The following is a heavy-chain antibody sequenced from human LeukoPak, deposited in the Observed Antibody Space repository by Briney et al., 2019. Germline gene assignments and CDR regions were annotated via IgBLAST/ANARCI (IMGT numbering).Heavy chain of an antibody. CDR3: ARHQWHYYYYMGV. V-gene: IGHV4-39*01. D-gene: IGHD6-19*01. CDR2: IYYSGDT. J-gene: IGHJ6*03. CDR1: VGSISSSSYY. Sequence: SETLSLTCTVSVGSISSSSYYWGWIRQPPGKGLEWIGSIYYSGDTYYNPSLKSRRVTISVDTSKNQFSLRLSSVTAADTAAYYCARHQWHYYYYMGVWGKGSTVTVSS.